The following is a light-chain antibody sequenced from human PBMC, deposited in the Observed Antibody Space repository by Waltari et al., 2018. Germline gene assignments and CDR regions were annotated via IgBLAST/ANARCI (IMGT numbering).Light chain of an antibody. CDR3: QQRVNWPLT. V-gene: IGKV3-11*01. CDR1: QSVSSY. CDR2: DGS. Sequence: EIVLTQSPATLSLSPGERATLSCRASQSVSSYLLWYQQKPGQAPRLLIYDGSNRATGIPARFSGSASGTDFTLTISSLEPEDFAVYYCQQRVNWPLTFGGGTKVEI. J-gene: IGKJ4*01.